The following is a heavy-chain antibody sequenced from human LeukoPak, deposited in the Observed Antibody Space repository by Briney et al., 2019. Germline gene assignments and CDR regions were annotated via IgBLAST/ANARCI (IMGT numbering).Heavy chain of an antibody. Sequence: GGSLRLSCATSGFTFSTYAMTWVRQAPGKGLEWVSAIDIYATKTNYADSVKGQFTISRDNSKNTLYLQMNSLRGEDTAIYYCARDYKADFWGQGTLVTVSS. V-gene: IGHV3-23*05. CDR3: ARDYKADF. CDR1: GFTFSTYA. J-gene: IGHJ4*02. CDR2: IDIYATKT. D-gene: IGHD3-10*01.